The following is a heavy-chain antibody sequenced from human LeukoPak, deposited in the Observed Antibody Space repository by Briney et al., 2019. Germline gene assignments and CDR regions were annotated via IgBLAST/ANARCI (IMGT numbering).Heavy chain of an antibody. CDR3: ARVGPYNWNYQNWNYYYYMHV. Sequence: GGSLRLSCAASGFTFGSYSMNWVRQAPGKGLEWVSSINFGSSYIYYAGSVKGRFTISRDNAKNSLYLQMNSLRAEDTAVYYCARVGPYNWNYQNWNYYYYMHVWGKGTTVTVSS. CDR2: INFGSSYI. CDR1: GFTFGSYS. D-gene: IGHD1-7*01. J-gene: IGHJ6*03. V-gene: IGHV3-21*01.